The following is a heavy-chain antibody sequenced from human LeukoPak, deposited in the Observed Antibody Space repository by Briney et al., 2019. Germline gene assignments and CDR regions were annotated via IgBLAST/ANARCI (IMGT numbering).Heavy chain of an antibody. CDR2: ISYDGSNK. Sequence: GGSLRLSCAASGFTFSSYEMNWVRQAPGKGLEWVAVISYDGSNKYYADSVKGRFTISRDNSKNTLYLQMNSLRAEDTAVYYCAKFTAMVSYFDYWGQGTLVTVSS. D-gene: IGHD5-18*01. J-gene: IGHJ4*02. V-gene: IGHV3-30*18. CDR1: GFTFSSYE. CDR3: AKFTAMVSYFDY.